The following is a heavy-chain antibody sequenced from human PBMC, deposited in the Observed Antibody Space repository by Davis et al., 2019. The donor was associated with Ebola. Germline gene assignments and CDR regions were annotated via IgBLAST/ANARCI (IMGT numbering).Heavy chain of an antibody. CDR3: AREGDYYDSSGYYGY. J-gene: IGHJ4*02. Sequence: GGSLRLSCAASGFTFSSYSMNWVRQAPGKGLEWVSYISSSSSTIYYADSVKGRFTISRDKAKNSLYLQMNSLRDEDTAVYYCAREGDYYDSSGYYGYWGQGTLVTVSS. D-gene: IGHD3-22*01. CDR2: ISSSSSTI. V-gene: IGHV3-48*02. CDR1: GFTFSSYS.